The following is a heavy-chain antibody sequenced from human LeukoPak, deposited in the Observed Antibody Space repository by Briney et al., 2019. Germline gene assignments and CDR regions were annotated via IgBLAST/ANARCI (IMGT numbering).Heavy chain of an antibody. Sequence: GGSLRLSCAASGFTFSSYEMNWVRQAPGKGLEWVSYTSSSGSTIYYADSVKGRFTISRDNAKNSLYLQMNSLRAEDTAVYYCARVAPNYDILTGYFDYWGQGTLVTVSS. J-gene: IGHJ4*02. D-gene: IGHD3-9*01. CDR1: GFTFSSYE. V-gene: IGHV3-48*03. CDR2: TSSSGSTI. CDR3: ARVAPNYDILTGYFDY.